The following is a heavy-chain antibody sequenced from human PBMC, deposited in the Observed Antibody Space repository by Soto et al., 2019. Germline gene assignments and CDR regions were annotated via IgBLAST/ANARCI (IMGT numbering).Heavy chain of an antibody. CDR3: ARSDIVVVPAASARYYYGMDV. CDR2: IIPIFGTA. V-gene: IGHV1-69*13. J-gene: IGHJ6*02. D-gene: IGHD2-2*01. CDR1: GGTFSSYA. Sequence: GASVKVSCKASGGTFSSYAISWVRQAPGQGLEWMGGIIPIFGTANYAQKFQGRVTITADESTSTAYMELSSLRPEDTAVYYCARSDIVVVPAASARYYYGMDVWGQGTTVTVSS.